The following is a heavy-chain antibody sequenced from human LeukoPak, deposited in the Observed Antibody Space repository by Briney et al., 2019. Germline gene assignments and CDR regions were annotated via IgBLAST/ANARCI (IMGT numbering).Heavy chain of an antibody. Sequence: ASVKVSCKVSRYTLTELSIHWVRQAPGKGLEWMGGFDPEDDETIHAQKFQGRVTMTEDTSTDTAYMELSSPRSEDTAVYYCATAVPGYSGYDYFDYRGQGTLVTVSS. D-gene: IGHD5-12*01. CDR2: FDPEDDET. CDR3: ATAVPGYSGYDYFDY. J-gene: IGHJ4*02. CDR1: RYTLTELS. V-gene: IGHV1-24*01.